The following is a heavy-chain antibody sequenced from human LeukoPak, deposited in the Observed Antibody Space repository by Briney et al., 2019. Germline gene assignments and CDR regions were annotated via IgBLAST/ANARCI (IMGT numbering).Heavy chain of an antibody. D-gene: IGHD5-18*01. CDR3: TTVGRGYSYGSPIDY. J-gene: IGHJ4*02. V-gene: IGHV3-15*01. CDR2: IKSKTDGGTT. CDR1: GFTFSNAW. Sequence: GGSLRLSCAASGFTFSNAWMSWVRQAPGKGLEWVGRIKSKTDGGTTDYAAPVKGRFTFSRDDSKNTLYLQMNSLKTEDTAVYYCTTVGRGYSYGSPIDYWGQGTLVTVSS.